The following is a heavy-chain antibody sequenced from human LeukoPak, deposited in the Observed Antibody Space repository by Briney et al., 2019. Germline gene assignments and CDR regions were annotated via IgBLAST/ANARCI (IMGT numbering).Heavy chain of an antibody. CDR1: GFTFSSYW. D-gene: IGHD1-26*01. V-gene: IGHV3-74*01. CDR2: IASDGST. J-gene: IGHJ4*02. Sequence: PGGSLRLSCAASGFTFSSYWMHWVRQAPGKGLVWVSRIASDGSTVYADSEKGRFTISRDNAKDTVYLQMNSLRVEDTAVYYCIGSGGWPGYWGQGTLVTVSS. CDR3: IGSGGWPGY.